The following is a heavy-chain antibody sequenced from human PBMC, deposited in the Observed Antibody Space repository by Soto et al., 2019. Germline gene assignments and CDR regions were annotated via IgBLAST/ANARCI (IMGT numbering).Heavy chain of an antibody. CDR3: AVSMVRGVIMHYYGMDV. CDR1: GDSVSSNSSA. CDR2: TYYRSKWYN. Sequence: SQTLSLPCAISGDSVSSNSSACNFIRQSPSRGLEWLGRTYYRSKWYNDYAVSVKSRITINPDTSKNQFSLQLNSVTPEDTAVYYCAVSMVRGVIMHYYGMDVWGQGTTVTVSS. D-gene: IGHD3-10*01. V-gene: IGHV6-1*01. J-gene: IGHJ6*02.